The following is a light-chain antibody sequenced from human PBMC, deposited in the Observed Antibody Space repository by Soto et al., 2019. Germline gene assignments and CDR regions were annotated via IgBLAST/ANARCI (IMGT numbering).Light chain of an antibody. CDR3: QSYDRGLTADV. CDR1: SSNIGAGYE. CDR2: GND. V-gene: IGLV1-40*01. Sequence: QSVLTQPPSVSGPPGQRGTISCTGTSSNIGAGYEVHWYHQLPGTAPKFLVSGNDNRPSGVPDRLSDSKSGTSGSLAITGLQAEDEGHCYCQSYDRGLTADVFGTGTKLTVL. J-gene: IGLJ1*01.